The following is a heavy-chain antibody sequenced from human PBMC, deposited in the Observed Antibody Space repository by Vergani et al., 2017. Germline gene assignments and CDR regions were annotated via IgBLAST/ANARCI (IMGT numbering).Heavy chain of an antibody. CDR2: ISSSGSP. CDR1: GASISRSQYY. Sequence: QLQLQESGPGLVKPSETLSLSCRVSGASISRSQYYWGFIRQPPGKGLEWIGSISSSGSPYYNPTLKSRLAFSVDTSKNLFSLRLKSVTATDTGMYYCARPVGPSAIADGYHVWGQGTMVTVS. V-gene: IGHV4-39*02. CDR3: ARPVGPSAIADGYHV. J-gene: IGHJ3*01. D-gene: IGHD3-10*01.